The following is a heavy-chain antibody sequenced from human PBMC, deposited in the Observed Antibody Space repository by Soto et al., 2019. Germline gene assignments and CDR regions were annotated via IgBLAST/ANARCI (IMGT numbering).Heavy chain of an antibody. CDR1: GDSISTVDYF. CDR2: IYKSATT. J-gene: IGHJ5*01. Sequence: SETLSLTCSVSGDSISTVDYFWAWIRQPPGQALEYIGYIYKSATTYYNPSFESRVAISLDTSKSQFSLTVTSVTAADTAVYFCARGRYCLTGRCFPNWFDSWGQGTLVTVSS. V-gene: IGHV4-30-4*01. D-gene: IGHD2-15*01. CDR3: ARGRYCLTGRCFPNWFDS.